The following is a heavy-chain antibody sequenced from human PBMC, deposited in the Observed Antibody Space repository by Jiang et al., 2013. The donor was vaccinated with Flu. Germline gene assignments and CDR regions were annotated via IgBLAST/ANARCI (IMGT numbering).Heavy chain of an antibody. CDR3: ARAPYSGSYYWDAHYYYYGMDV. CDR2: IYTSGST. Sequence: SLTCTVSGGSISSYYWSWIRQPAGKGLEWIGRIYTSGSTNYNPSLKSRVTMSVDTSKNQFSLKLSSVTAADTAVYYCARAPYSGSYYWDAHYYYYGMDVWGQGTTVTVSS. D-gene: IGHD1-26*01. V-gene: IGHV4-4*07. CDR1: GGSISSYY. J-gene: IGHJ6*02.